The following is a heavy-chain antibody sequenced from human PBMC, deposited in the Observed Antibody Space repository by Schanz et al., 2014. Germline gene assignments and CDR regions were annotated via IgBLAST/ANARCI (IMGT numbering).Heavy chain of an antibody. Sequence: QILLVQPGPEVKKPGASVTVSCKASGYDFHIYAYSWVRQAPGQGLEWMGIVNPSVRGTHFAREFQGRVTVTSDTSTSTVYMELSGLRSEDTAVYYCARGPSQGYSYGHNIGAYYYGMDVWGQGTTVTVSS. CDR1: GYDFHIYA. V-gene: IGHV1-46*02. CDR2: VNPSVRGT. J-gene: IGHJ6*02. CDR3: ARGPSQGYSYGHNIGAYYYGMDV. D-gene: IGHD5-18*01.